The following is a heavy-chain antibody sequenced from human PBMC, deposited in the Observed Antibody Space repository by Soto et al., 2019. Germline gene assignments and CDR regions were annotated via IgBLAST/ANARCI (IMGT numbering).Heavy chain of an antibody. CDR1: GFSLSTSGVG. D-gene: IGHD6-6*01. V-gene: IGHV2-5*02. CDR2: IYWDDDK. J-gene: IGHJ3*02. Sequence: QITLKESGPTLVKPTQTLTLTCTFSGFSLSTSGVGVGWIRQPPGKALEWLALIYWDDDKRYSPSLKSRLTLTKDTSKNQVVLTMPNMDPVDTATYYSAHSISDEYKQLVFAAFDIWGQGTMVTVSS. CDR3: AHSISDEYKQLVFAAFDI.